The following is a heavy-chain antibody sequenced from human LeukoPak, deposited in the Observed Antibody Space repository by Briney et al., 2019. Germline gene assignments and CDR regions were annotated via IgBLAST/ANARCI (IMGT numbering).Heavy chain of an antibody. CDR2: MYTSGGA. Sequence: SETLSLICSVSGGSISGYYWSWIRQPAGKGLEWIGRMYTSGGAYYKPSLRSRVTMSVDTSKNQISLEVQSVTAADTAVYYCASKRGAGSNFDYWGQGTLVTVSS. D-gene: IGHD6-19*01. CDR3: ASKRGAGSNFDY. CDR1: GGSISGYY. J-gene: IGHJ4*02. V-gene: IGHV4-4*07.